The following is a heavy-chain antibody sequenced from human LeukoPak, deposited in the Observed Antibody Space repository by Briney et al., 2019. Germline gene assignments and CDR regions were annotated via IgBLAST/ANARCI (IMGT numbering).Heavy chain of an antibody. J-gene: IGHJ4*02. V-gene: IGHV1-2*02. Sequence: GASVKVSCKASGYTFTGYYMHWVRQAPGQGLEWMGWINPNSGGTNYAQKFQGRVTMTRDTSISTAYMELSRLRSDDTAVYYCARARHIAVAGIPLWGQGTLVTVSS. CDR2: INPNSGGT. CDR1: GYTFTGYY. D-gene: IGHD6-19*01. CDR3: ARARHIAVAGIPL.